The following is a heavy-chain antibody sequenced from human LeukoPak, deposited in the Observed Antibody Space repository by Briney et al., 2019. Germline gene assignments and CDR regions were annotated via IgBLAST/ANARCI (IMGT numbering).Heavy chain of an antibody. Sequence: GALGLSCAASGFTFSTYGMSWVRPAPGKGLEWVSTISGSGGSTYHADSVKGRFTISRDNSKNTLYLQMNLLRDEDTAVYYCAKRADGSSSYCPDYWGQGTLVTVSS. D-gene: IGHD3-22*01. CDR1: GFTFSTYG. CDR3: AKRADGSSSYCPDY. J-gene: IGHJ4*02. CDR2: ISGSGGST. V-gene: IGHV3-23*01.